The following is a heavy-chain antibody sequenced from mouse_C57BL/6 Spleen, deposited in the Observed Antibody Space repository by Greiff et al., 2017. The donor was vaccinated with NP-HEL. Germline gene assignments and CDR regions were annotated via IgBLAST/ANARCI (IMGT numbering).Heavy chain of an antibody. CDR3: ARQGYYVRGAMDY. D-gene: IGHD2-3*01. V-gene: IGHV2-6-1*01. CDR1: GFSLTSYG. CDR2: IWSDGST. Sequence: QVQLKESGPGLVAPSQSLSITCTVSGFSLTSYGVHWVRQPPGKGLEWLVVIWSDGSTTYNSALKSRLSISKDNSKSQVFLKMNSLQTNDTAMYYCARQGYYVRGAMDYWGQGTSVTVSS. J-gene: IGHJ4*01.